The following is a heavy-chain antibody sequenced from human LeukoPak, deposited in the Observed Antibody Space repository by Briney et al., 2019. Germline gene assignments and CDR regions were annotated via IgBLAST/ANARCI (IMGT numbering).Heavy chain of an antibody. V-gene: IGHV4-59*01. D-gene: IGHD3-3*01. CDR1: GGSITSYY. J-gene: IGHJ4*02. Sequence: SETLSLTCTVSGGSITSYYWSWIRQPPGKGLEWIGYIYYSGSTNYNPSLKSRVTISVDTSKNQFSLKLSSVTAADTAVYYCARIDFWSGYGFDYWGQGTLVTVSS. CDR2: IYYSGST. CDR3: ARIDFWSGYGFDY.